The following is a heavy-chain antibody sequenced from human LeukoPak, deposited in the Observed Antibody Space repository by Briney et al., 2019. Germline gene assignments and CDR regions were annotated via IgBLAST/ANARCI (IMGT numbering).Heavy chain of an antibody. D-gene: IGHD6-13*01. V-gene: IGHV1-8*01. CDR3: ARGDPAAGTAFDI. J-gene: IGHJ3*02. CDR2: MNPNSGNT. CDR1: GYTFTSYD. Sequence: ASVKVSCKASGYTFTSYDINWVRQATGQGLEWMGWMNPNSGNTGYAQKFQGRVTITRNTSISTAYMELSSLRSEDTAVYYCARGDPAAGTAFDIWGQGTMVTVSS.